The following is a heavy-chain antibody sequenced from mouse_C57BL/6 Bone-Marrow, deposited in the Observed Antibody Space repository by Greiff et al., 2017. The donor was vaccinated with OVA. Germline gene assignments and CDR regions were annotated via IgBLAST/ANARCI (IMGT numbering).Heavy chain of an antibody. CDR1: GYTFTSYW. V-gene: IGHV1-64*01. J-gene: IGHJ3*01. Sequence: VQLQQPGAELVKPGASVKLSCKASGYTFTSYWMHWVKQRPGQGLEWIGMIHPNSGSTNYNEKFKSKATLTVDKSSSTAYMQLSSLTSEDSAVYYYARGYYGSSYEESCLAYWGQGTLVTVSA. CDR3: ARGYYGSSYEESCLAY. D-gene: IGHD1-1*01. CDR2: IHPNSGST.